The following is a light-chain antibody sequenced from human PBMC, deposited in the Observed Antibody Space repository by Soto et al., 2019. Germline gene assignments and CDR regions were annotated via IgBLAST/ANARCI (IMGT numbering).Light chain of an antibody. CDR2: GNN. V-gene: IGLV1-44*01. Sequence: QAVVTQPPSASGTPGQRVTISCSGSSSNIGSNTVNWYQHLPGTAPKFLIYGNNQRPSGVPDRFSASKSGTSASLAISGLQSEDEAEYYCATWDNSLNGDNYVFGTGTKLTVL. J-gene: IGLJ1*01. CDR3: ATWDNSLNGDNYV. CDR1: SSNIGSNT.